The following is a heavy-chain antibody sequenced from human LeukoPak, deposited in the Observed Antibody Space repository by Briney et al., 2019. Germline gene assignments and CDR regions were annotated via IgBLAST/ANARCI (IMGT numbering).Heavy chain of an antibody. CDR3: VKGPPRGSGYAFDY. Sequence: GGSLRLSCSASGFTFSSYAMHWVRQAPGKGLEFVSVISSNGGSTYYADSVKGRFTISRDNSKNTVHLQMSSLTAEDTAVYYCVKGPPRGSGYAFDYWGQGTLVMVSS. V-gene: IGHV3-64D*09. CDR2: ISSNGGST. J-gene: IGHJ4*02. CDR1: GFTFSSYA. D-gene: IGHD3-22*01.